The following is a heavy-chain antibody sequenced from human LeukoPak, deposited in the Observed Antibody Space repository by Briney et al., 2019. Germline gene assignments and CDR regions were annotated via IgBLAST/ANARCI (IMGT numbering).Heavy chain of an antibody. CDR3: ARDGRQWLAQGCFDY. CDR2: ISYDGSNK. D-gene: IGHD6-19*01. J-gene: IGHJ4*02. V-gene: IGHV3-30*04. CDR1: GFTFSSYA. Sequence: GRSLRLSCAASGFTFSSYAMHWVRQAPGKGLEWVAVISYDGSNKYYADSVKGRFTISRDNSKNTLYLQMNSLRAEDTAVYYCARDGRQWLAQGCFDYWGQGTLVTVSS.